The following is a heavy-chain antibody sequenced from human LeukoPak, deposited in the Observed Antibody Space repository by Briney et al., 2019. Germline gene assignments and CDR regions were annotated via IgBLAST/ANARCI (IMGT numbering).Heavy chain of an antibody. J-gene: IGHJ6*02. CDR2: IYPDDPDT. V-gene: IGHV5-51*01. Sequence: GESPKISCKASGSSFSDYWIGWVRQMPGKGLEWMGMIYPDDPDTRYSPSFQGQVTISADKSINTAFLQWSSLEASDTAMYYCAKSARGYCSSSSCFGYYGMDVWGQGTTVTVSS. CDR1: GSSFSDYW. CDR3: AKSARGYCSSSSCFGYYGMDV. D-gene: IGHD2-2*01.